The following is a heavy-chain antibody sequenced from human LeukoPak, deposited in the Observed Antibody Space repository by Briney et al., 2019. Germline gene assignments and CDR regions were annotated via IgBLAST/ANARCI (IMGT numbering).Heavy chain of an antibody. J-gene: IGHJ6*03. Sequence: GGSLRLSCAASGFTFSSYSMNWVRQAPGKGLEWVSSISSSSSYIYYADSVKGRFTISRDNAKNSLYLQMNSLRAEDTAVYYCARDLSWNYCYYYMDVWGKGTTVTVSS. D-gene: IGHD6-13*01. CDR2: ISSSSSYI. CDR3: ARDLSWNYCYYYMDV. CDR1: GFTFSSYS. V-gene: IGHV3-21*01.